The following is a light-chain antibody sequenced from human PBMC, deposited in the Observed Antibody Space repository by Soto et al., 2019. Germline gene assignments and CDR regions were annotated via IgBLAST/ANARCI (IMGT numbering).Light chain of an antibody. CDR2: EVS. V-gene: IGLV2-14*01. J-gene: IGLJ1*01. Sequence: QSALTQPASVSGSPGQSITISCTGTSSDGGGYKYVSWYQQHPGKAPKLMIYEVSNRPTGVANRFSCSKSGNTASLTISGLQAEYEADSDCNSYTYRSTVYVFGAGTKLTVL. CDR1: SSDGGGYKY. CDR3: NSYTYRSTVYV.